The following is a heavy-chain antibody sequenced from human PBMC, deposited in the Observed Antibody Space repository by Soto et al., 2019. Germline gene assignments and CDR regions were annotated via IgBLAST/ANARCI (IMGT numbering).Heavy chain of an antibody. CDR2: IYYSGST. CDR3: ARDWRYCSGGSCYSVFDY. Sequence: SETLSLTCTVSGGSISSYYWSWIRQPPGKGLEWIGYIYYSGSTNYNPSLKSRVAISVDTSKNQLSLKLSSVTAADTAVYYCARDWRYCSGGSCYSVFDYWGQGTLVTVSS. V-gene: IGHV4-59*01. D-gene: IGHD2-15*01. CDR1: GGSISSYY. J-gene: IGHJ4*02.